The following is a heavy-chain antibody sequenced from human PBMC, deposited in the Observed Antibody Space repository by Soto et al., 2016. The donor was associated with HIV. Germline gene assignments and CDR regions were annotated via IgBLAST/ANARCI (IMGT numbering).Heavy chain of an antibody. CDR1: GFTFSSYA. V-gene: IGHV3-23*01. CDR2: ISGSGGST. Sequence: EVQLLESGGGLVQPGGSLRLSCAASGFTFSSYAMSWVRQAPGKGLEWVSAISGSGGSTYYADSVKGRFTISRDNSKNTLYPQMNSLRAEDTAVYYCATRMTTVTYGNYWGQGTLVTVSS. J-gene: IGHJ4*02. D-gene: IGHD4-17*01. CDR3: ATRMTTVTYGNY.